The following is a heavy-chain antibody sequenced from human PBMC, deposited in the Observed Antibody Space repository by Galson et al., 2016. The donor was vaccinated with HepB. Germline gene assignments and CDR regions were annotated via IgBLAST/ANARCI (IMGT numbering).Heavy chain of an antibody. Sequence: SLRLSCAAYGFNFAHYTMNWVRQRPGKGLEWVAFISDGGMREKYADSVRGRCTVSRDNSKNTVLLHMSSLRDDDTALYFCVRRPYDWKNEIRGETHLDHWGQGNLVIASS. J-gene: IGHJ4*02. CDR1: GFNFAHYT. V-gene: IGHV3-23*01. CDR3: VRRPYDWKNEIRGETHLDH. CDR2: ISDGGMRE. D-gene: IGHD3-10*01.